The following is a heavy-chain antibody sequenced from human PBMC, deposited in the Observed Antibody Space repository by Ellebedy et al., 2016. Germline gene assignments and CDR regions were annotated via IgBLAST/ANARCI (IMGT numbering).Heavy chain of an antibody. Sequence: SETLSLXXCVSDGSVDTYYWTWIRQAPGKGLEWIGYVFYGGSTKYNPSLRSRVTISLDTSKNRFSLKVTSVAAADTAVYYCARDVSLYSSSPSFDSWGQGTLVTVSS. CDR2: VFYGGST. V-gene: IGHV4-59*02. J-gene: IGHJ4*02. D-gene: IGHD6-6*01. CDR1: DGSVDTYY. CDR3: ARDVSLYSSSPSFDS.